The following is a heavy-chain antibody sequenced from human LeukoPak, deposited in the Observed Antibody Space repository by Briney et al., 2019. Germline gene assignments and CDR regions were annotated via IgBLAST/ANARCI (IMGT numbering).Heavy chain of an antibody. Sequence: SETLSLTCAVSGGSISSSNWWSWVRQPPGKGLEWIGYIYYSGSTNYNPSLKSRVTISVDTSKNQFSLKLSSVTAADTAVYYCARVGYSYGGFDYWGQGTLVTVSS. CDR2: IYYSGST. CDR1: GGSISSSNW. D-gene: IGHD5-18*01. CDR3: ARVGYSYGGFDY. J-gene: IGHJ4*02. V-gene: IGHV4-4*02.